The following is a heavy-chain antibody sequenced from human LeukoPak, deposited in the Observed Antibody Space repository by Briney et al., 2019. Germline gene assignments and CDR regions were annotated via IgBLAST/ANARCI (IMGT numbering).Heavy chain of an antibody. D-gene: IGHD3-16*02. CDR3: ARPATSWFDI. CDR2: ISSSGSTI. Sequence: GGSLRLSCAASGFTFSSYEMNWVRQAPGKGLEWVSYISSSGSTIYYADSVKGRFAISRDNAKNSLYLQMNSLRAEDTAVYYCARPATSWFDIWGQGTMVTVSS. J-gene: IGHJ3*02. CDR1: GFTFSSYE. V-gene: IGHV3-48*03.